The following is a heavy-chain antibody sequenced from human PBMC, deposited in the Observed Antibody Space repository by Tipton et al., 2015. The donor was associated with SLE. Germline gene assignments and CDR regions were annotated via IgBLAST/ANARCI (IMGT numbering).Heavy chain of an antibody. Sequence: SLRLSCAASGFTFSSYSMNWVRQAPGKGLEWVSSISSSSSYIYYADSVKGRFTISRYNAKNSLYLQMNSLRAEDTAVYYCARDRYYDYVWGSYRLTLTFDYWGQGTLVTVSS. V-gene: IGHV3-21*01. CDR1: GFTFSSYS. D-gene: IGHD3-16*02. CDR3: ARDRYYDYVWGSYRLTLTFDY. J-gene: IGHJ4*02. CDR2: ISSSSSYI.